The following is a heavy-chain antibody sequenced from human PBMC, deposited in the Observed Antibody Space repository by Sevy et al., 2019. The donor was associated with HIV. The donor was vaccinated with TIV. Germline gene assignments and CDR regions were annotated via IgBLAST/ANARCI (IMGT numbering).Heavy chain of an antibody. CDR3: ARDQGAIWLFDY. D-gene: IGHD5-12*01. CDR2: ISYDGSNK. CDR1: GFTFSSYA. Sequence: GGSLRLSCAASGFTFSSYAMHWVRQAPGKGLEWVAVISYDGSNKYYADSVKDRFTISRDNSKNTLYLQMNSLRAEDTAVYYCARDQGAIWLFDYWGQGTLVTVSS. V-gene: IGHV3-30-3*01. J-gene: IGHJ4*02.